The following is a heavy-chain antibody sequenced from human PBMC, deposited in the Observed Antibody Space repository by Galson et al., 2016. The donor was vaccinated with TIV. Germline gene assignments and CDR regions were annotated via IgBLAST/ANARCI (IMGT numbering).Heavy chain of an antibody. V-gene: IGHV3-9*01. CDR3: VKGDYNGSGGYCDY. Sequence: SLRLSCAASGFSFEDYAMHWARQTPGKGLEWVSVISWKSYYINYAGSVKGRFTMSRDNAKNSLYLQMNSLRPEDTAFYYCVKGDYNGSGGYCDYWGRGTLVTVSS. J-gene: IGHJ4*02. CDR2: ISWKSYYI. D-gene: IGHD3-10*01. CDR1: GFSFEDYA.